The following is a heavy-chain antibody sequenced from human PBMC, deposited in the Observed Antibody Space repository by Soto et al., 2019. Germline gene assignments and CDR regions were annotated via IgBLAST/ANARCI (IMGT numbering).Heavy chain of an antibody. V-gene: IGHV1-18*01. CDR2: ISAYNGNT. CDR1: GYTFTSYG. D-gene: IGHD3-3*01. Sequence: QVQLVQSGAEVKKPGASVKVSCKASGYTFTSYGISWVRQAPGQGLEWMGWISAYNGNTNYAQKLQGRVTMTTDTSTSTAYMELRSLRSDDTAVYYCAREFLHYDFWSGFNRGAAFDIWGQGTMVTVSS. J-gene: IGHJ3*02. CDR3: AREFLHYDFWSGFNRGAAFDI.